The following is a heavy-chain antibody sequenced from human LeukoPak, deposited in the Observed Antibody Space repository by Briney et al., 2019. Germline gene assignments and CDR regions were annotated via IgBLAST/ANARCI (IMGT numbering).Heavy chain of an antibody. CDR1: GFTFSSYS. CDR3: ASFHRGYPSDY. J-gene: IGHJ4*02. V-gene: IGHV3-21*01. Sequence: GGSLRLPCAASGFTFSSYSMNWVRQAPGKGLEWVSSISSSSSYIYYADSVKGRFTISGDNAKNSLYLQMNSLRAEDTAVYYCASFHRGYPSDYWGQGTLVTVSS. D-gene: IGHD3-22*01. CDR2: ISSSSSYI.